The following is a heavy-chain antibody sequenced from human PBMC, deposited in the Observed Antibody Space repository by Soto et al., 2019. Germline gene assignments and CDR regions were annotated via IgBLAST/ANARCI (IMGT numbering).Heavy chain of an antibody. Sequence: SLRLSCAASGFTLSRHTMNWVRQAPGKGLEWVSFIGSRTSDIYYADSVKGRFTISRDNAKNSLYLDLTRLRAEDTAVYFCVRDYYDTSGYPNTFDMWGQGTMVTVSS. D-gene: IGHD3-22*01. CDR2: IGSRTSDI. CDR1: GFTLSRHT. V-gene: IGHV3-21*01. CDR3: VRDYYDTSGYPNTFDM. J-gene: IGHJ3*02.